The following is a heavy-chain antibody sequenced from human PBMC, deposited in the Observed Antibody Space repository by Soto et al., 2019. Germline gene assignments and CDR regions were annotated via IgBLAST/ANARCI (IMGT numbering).Heavy chain of an antibody. Sequence: QVQLVESGGGVVQPVRSLRLSCAASGFTFSMSGMPWVRQAPGEGLEWVGVIYYDGSEQYYGDSVKGRFTISRDPSKNTLYLQMNSLSDEDTAVYYCSKEESSGWYRTADYWGQGTLVTVSS. D-gene: IGHD6-19*01. CDR3: SKEESSGWYRTADY. CDR1: GFTFSMSG. V-gene: IGHV3-30*18. CDR2: IYYDGSEQ. J-gene: IGHJ4*02.